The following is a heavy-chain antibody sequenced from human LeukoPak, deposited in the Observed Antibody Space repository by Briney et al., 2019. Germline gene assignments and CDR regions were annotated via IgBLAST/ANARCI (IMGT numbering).Heavy chain of an antibody. J-gene: IGHJ4*02. CDR1: GFTVSSNY. D-gene: IGHD6-19*01. CDR3: ARDPIAVAGRDY. V-gene: IGHV3-66*01. CDR2: IYSGGST. Sequence: GGSLRLSCAASGFTVSSNYMSWVRQAPGKGLEWVSVIYSGGSTYYADSVKGRFTISRDNSKNTLYLQMNSLRAEDTAVYYCARDPIAVAGRDYWGQGTLVTVSS.